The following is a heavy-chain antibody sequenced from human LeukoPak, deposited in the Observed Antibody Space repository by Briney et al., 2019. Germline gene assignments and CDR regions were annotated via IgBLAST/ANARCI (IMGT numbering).Heavy chain of an antibody. J-gene: IGHJ4*02. D-gene: IGHD6-19*01. CDR2: IYYSGST. CDR1: GDSTTSFY. V-gene: IGHV4-39*01. CDR3: ATRIAVAGIYDY. Sequence: SETLSLTCTVSGDSTTSFYWGWIRQPPGKGLEWIGSIYYSGSTYYNPSLKSRVTISVDTSKNQFSLKLSSVTAADTAVYYCATRIAVAGIYDYWGQGTLVTVSS.